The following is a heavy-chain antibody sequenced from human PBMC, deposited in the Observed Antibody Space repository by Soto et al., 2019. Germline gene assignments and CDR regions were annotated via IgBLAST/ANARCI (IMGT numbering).Heavy chain of an antibody. CDR3: ARWPSGDKVDS. CDR2: IYDGGRT. D-gene: IGHD7-27*01. J-gene: IGHJ4*02. CDR1: GGSISTVDYW. Sequence: QVQLQESGPGLVKPSQTLSLTCTVSGGSISTVDYWWSWIRQSPDMGLEWIGHIYDGGRTYNNPSLESRVTMSGDTSKSQLSLTLSSGSAADTAAYYCARWPSGDKVDSWGQGTLVTVSS. V-gene: IGHV4-30-4*01.